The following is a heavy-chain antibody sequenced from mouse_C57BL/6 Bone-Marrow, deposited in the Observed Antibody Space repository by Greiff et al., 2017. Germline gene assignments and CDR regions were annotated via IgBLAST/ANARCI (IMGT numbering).Heavy chain of an antibody. CDR3: ARHGFNY. CDR1: GFTFSSYG. V-gene: IGHV5-6*01. CDR2: ISSGGSYT. J-gene: IGHJ2*01. Sequence: EVQLVESGGDLVKPGGSLKLSCAASGFTFSSYGMSWVRQTPDKRLEWVATISSGGSYTYYPDSVKGRFTISRDNAKNTLYLQMSSLKSKDTAMYYCARHGFNYWGQGTTLTVSS.